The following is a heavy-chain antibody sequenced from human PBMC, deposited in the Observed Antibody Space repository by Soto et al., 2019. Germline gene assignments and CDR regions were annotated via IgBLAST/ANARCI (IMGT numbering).Heavy chain of an antibody. Sequence: PVESVKISCKASGDSFTVYWIVWVLQQPGKGLEWMGIIYPSDSDTRYSPSFEGQVTIAADKSTRIVFLQWSSLKASDSAIYFCARHDLSFNGGFYGGMDVWGQGTPVTVSS. V-gene: IGHV5-51*01. D-gene: IGHD4-17*01. CDR1: GDSFTVYW. J-gene: IGHJ6*01. CDR3: ARHDLSFNGGFYGGMDV. CDR2: IYPSDSDT.